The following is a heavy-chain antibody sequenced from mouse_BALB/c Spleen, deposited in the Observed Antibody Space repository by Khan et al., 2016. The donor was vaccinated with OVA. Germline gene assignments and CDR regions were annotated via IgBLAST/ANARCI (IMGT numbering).Heavy chain of an antibody. CDR2: ISSGGDYT. Sequence: EVELVESGGGLVKPGGPLKLSCTTSGFTFSTYAMSWVRQTPEKRLEWVATISSGGDYTYYPDSVKGRFTISRDNAKSTLYLQMSSLSSEDTAMYYCARHNYGPFAYWGQGTLVTVSA. V-gene: IGHV5-9-3*01. CDR3: ARHNYGPFAY. D-gene: IGHD1-1*01. CDR1: GFTFSTYA. J-gene: IGHJ3*01.